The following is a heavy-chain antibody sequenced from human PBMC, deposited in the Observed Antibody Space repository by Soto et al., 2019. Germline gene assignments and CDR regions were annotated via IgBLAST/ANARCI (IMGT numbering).Heavy chain of an antibody. CDR2: IKKKTDGGTT. CDR1: GFTFSDAW. D-gene: IGHD6-19*01. Sequence: KAGGSLRLSCAASGFTFSDAWMGWVRQAPGKGLEWVGLIKKKTDGGTTEYAAPVKGRFTISRDDSKNTLYLQMSSLKTEDTAVYYCRTQWLDWGQGTLVTVSS. J-gene: IGHJ4*02. V-gene: IGHV3-15*01. CDR3: RTQWLD.